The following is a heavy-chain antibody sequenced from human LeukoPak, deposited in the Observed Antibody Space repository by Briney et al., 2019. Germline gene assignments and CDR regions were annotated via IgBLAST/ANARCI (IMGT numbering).Heavy chain of an antibody. D-gene: IGHD3-22*01. CDR2: INHSGST. CDR3: ARLNHYSDSSGYLNWFDP. CDR1: GGSFSGYY. J-gene: IGHJ5*02. Sequence: SETLSLTCAVYGGSFSGYYWSWIRQPPGKGLEWIGEINHSGSTNYSPSLKSRVTISVDTSKNQFSLKLSSVTAADTAVYYCARLNHYSDSSGYLNWFDPWGQGTLVTVSS. V-gene: IGHV4-34*01.